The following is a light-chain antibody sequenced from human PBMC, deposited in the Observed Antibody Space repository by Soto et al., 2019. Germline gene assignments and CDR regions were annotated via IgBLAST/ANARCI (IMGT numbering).Light chain of an antibody. CDR1: SSDIGDYDY. CDR2: DVT. CDR3: CSYTDIALDVV. V-gene: IGLV2-14*01. J-gene: IGLJ2*01. Sequence: QSALTQPASVSGSLGQSITISCTGTSSDIGDYDYVSWYQHLPGKAPKLLIFDVTHRPSGVSDRFSGSKSGNTASLTISGVRPEDEADYYCCSYTDIALDVVFGGGTKLTVL.